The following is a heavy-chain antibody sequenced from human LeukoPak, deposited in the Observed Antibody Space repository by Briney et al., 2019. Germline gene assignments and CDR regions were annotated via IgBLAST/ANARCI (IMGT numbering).Heavy chain of an antibody. J-gene: IGHJ4*02. CDR3: ARGSLVHYYGSGSYRIRAGFDS. CDR1: GFTVSSNS. CDR2: IYSDNT. V-gene: IGHV3-53*01. Sequence: PGGSLRLSCTVSGFTVSSNSMSWVRQAPGKGLEWVSFIYSDNTHYSDSVKGRFTISRDNSKNTLYLQMNSLRAEDTAVYYCARGSLVHYYGSGSYRIRAGFDSWGQGTLVTVSS. D-gene: IGHD3-10*01.